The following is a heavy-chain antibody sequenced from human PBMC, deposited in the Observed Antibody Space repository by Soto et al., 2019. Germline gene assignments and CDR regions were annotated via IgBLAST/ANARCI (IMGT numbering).Heavy chain of an antibody. J-gene: IGHJ5*02. D-gene: IGHD3-10*01. Sequence: QVTLKESGPVLVKPTETLALTCSVSGLSLSTASMGVTWIRQPPGKALEWLAHIFSTDEKSYSQSLRTRLTISKDTSKGQVVLIMTNMDPVDTGTYYCAVIKDGKSGGWFDPWGHGTLVTVSS. V-gene: IGHV2-26*01. CDR2: IFSTDEK. CDR3: AVIKDGKSGGWFDP. CDR1: GLSLSTASMG.